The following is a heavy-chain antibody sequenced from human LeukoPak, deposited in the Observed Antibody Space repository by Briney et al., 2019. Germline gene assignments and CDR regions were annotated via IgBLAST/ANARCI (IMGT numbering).Heavy chain of an antibody. CDR2: VTGTGSST. CDR1: GFTFSSYA. J-gene: IGHJ4*02. V-gene: IGHV3-23*01. D-gene: IGHD1/OR15-1a*01. Sequence: GGSLRLSCAASGFTFSSYAMSWVRQAPGKGLEWVSIVTGTGSSTNYADSVRGRFTISRDNSKNTLYLQMNSLRAGDTATYYCAKGGTADLAYIDYWGQGALVTVSS. CDR3: AKGGTADLAYIDY.